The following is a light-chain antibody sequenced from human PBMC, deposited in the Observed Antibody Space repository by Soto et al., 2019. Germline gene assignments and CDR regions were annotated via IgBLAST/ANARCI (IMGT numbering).Light chain of an antibody. CDR3: QQRTLWPRT. J-gene: IGKJ1*01. Sequence: IVLTQSPATLSLSPGERATLSCRASQSLSGTLAWFQQKPGQPPRLLIYGASNRATGIPARFTASGSGTDFTLTISSLEPEDFALYYCQQRTLWPRTFGHGTKVEIK. V-gene: IGKV3-11*01. CDR1: QSLSGT. CDR2: GAS.